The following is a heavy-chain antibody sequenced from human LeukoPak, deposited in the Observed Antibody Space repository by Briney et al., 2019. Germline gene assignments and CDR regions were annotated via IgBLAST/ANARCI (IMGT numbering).Heavy chain of an antibody. J-gene: IGHJ4*02. V-gene: IGHV3-49*04. Sequence: PGGSLRLSCAASGFTFSSYWMSWVRQAPGKGLEWVGFIRSKAYGGTTEYAASVKGRFTISRDDSKSIAYLQMNSLKTEDTAVYYCTKSPLDSSGYYDYFDYWGQGTLVTVSS. CDR2: IRSKAYGGTT. CDR3: TKSPLDSSGYYDYFDY. CDR1: GFTFSSYW. D-gene: IGHD3-22*01.